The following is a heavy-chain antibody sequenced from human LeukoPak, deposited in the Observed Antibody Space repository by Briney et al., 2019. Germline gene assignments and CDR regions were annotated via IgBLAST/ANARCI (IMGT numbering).Heavy chain of an antibody. CDR2: ISSSGSA. Sequence: SETLSLTCTVSGVSISGSYWSWLRQPAGKGLEWIGRISSSGSANYNPSLKSRVTMSIDTSKNQFSLKLSTVTAADTAVYYCAKGPSGSYGFDYWGPGTQVTVSS. CDR1: GVSISGSY. V-gene: IGHV4-4*07. CDR3: AKGPSGSYGFDY. D-gene: IGHD6-19*01. J-gene: IGHJ4*02.